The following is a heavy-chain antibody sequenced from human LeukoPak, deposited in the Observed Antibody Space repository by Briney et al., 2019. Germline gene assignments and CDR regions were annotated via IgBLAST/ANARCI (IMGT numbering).Heavy chain of an antibody. CDR3: ARCLRYYDSSGYYSEADAFDF. Sequence: GASVKVSCKASGYTFTSYDINWVRQATGQGLEWMGWMKPNSGNTGYALKFQGRVTMTRNTSISTAYMELSSLRSEDKAVYYCARCLRYYDSSGYYSEADAFDFWGQGTMVTVSS. CDR1: GYTFTSYD. D-gene: IGHD3-22*01. V-gene: IGHV1-8*01. J-gene: IGHJ3*01. CDR2: MKPNSGNT.